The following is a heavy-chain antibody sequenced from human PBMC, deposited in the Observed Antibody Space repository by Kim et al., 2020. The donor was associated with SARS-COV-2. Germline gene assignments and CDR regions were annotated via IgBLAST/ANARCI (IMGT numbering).Heavy chain of an antibody. J-gene: IGHJ4*02. CDR2: IDPSDSYT. CDR3: ARPYYGSGSYYNSDY. D-gene: IGHD3-10*01. Sequence: GESLKISCKGSGYSFTSYWISFVRQMPGKGLDWMGRIDPSDSYTNYSPSFQGHVTISADKSISTAYLPWSSLKASDIAMYYCARPYYGSGSYYNSDYWCQETLVTVSS. V-gene: IGHV5-10-1*01. CDR1: GYSFTSYW.